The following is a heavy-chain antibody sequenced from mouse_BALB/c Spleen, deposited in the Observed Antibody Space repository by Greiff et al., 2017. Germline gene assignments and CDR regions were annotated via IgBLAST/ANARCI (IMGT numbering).Heavy chain of an antibody. D-gene: IGHD2-4*01. CDR2: ILPGSGST. CDR3: ARGAMITAYAMDY. V-gene: IGHV1-9*01. J-gene: IGHJ4*01. CDR1: GYTFSSYW. Sequence: VKLQESGAELMKPGASVKISCKATGYTFSSYWIEWVKQRPGHGLEWIGEILPGSGSTNYNEKFKGKATFTADTSSNTAYMQLSSLTSEDSAVYYCARGAMITAYAMDYWGQGTSVTVSS.